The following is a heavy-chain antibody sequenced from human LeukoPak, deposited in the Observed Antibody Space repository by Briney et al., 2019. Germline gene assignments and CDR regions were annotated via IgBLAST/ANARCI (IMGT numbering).Heavy chain of an antibody. D-gene: IGHD2-8*01. V-gene: IGHV3-21*01. J-gene: IGHJ5*02. CDR2: ISSSSSYI. CDR1: GFTFSSYS. Sequence: GGSLRLSCAASGFTFSSYSMNWVRQAPGKGLEWVSSISSSSSYIYYADSVKGRFTISRDNAKNSLYLQMNSLGAEDTAVYYCARDCTNGVCYNWFDPWGQGTRVTVSS. CDR3: ARDCTNGVCYNWFDP.